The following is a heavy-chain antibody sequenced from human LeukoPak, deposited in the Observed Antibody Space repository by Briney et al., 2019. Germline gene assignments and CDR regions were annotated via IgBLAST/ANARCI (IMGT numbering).Heavy chain of an antibody. Sequence: ASVKVSCKASGYTFTSYGISWVRQAPGQGLEWMGWISAYNGNTNYAQKLQGRVTMTTDTSTSTAYMELRSLRSDDTAVYYCATETIFGVVIPYTDWGQGTLVTVSS. V-gene: IGHV1-18*01. CDR3: ATETIFGVVIPYTD. J-gene: IGHJ4*02. CDR2: ISAYNGNT. CDR1: GYTFTSYG. D-gene: IGHD3-3*01.